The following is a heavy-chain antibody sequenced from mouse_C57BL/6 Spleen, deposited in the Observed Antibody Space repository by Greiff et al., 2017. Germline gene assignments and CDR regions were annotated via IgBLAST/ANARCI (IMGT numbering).Heavy chain of an antibody. D-gene: IGHD4-1*01. CDR2: INPYNGGT. CDR1: GYTFTDYY. CDR3: ARRETGYYFDY. Sequence: EVKLQESGPVLVKPGASVKMSCKASGYTFTDYYMNWVKQSHGKSLEWIGVINPYNGGTSYNQKFKGKATLTVDKSSSTAYMELNSLTSEDSAVYYCARRETGYYFDYWGQGTTLTVSS. J-gene: IGHJ2*01. V-gene: IGHV1-19*01.